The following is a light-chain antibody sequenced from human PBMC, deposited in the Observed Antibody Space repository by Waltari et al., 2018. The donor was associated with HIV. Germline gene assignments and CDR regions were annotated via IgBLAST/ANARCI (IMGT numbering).Light chain of an antibody. V-gene: IGKV3-11*01. CDR3: QQRSDSPPST. J-gene: IGKJ4*01. Sequence: PGETATLSCRASQSVGSYIAWYQQKPGRAPRLLIYDAINRATGIPARFSGSGSGTDYTLTISSLEPEDFAVYYCQQRSDSPPSTFGGGTKVEI. CDR2: DAI. CDR1: QSVGSY.